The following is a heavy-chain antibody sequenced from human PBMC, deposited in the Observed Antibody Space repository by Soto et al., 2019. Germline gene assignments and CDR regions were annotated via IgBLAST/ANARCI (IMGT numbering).Heavy chain of an antibody. CDR1: GFTFSSYE. V-gene: IGHV3-48*03. CDR2: ISSSGSTI. CDR3: TIDALYGMDV. J-gene: IGHJ6*02. Sequence: GSLRLSCAASGFTFSSYEMNWVRQAPGKGLEWVSYISSSGSTIYYADSVKGRFTISRDNAKNSLYLQMNSLRAEDTAVYYCTIDALYGMDVWGQGTTVTAP.